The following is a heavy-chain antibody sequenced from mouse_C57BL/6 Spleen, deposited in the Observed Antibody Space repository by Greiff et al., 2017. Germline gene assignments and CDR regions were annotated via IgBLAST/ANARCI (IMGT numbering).Heavy chain of an antibody. CDR2: INPSSGYT. V-gene: IGHV1-7*01. CDR1: GYTFTSYW. D-gene: IGHD2-12*01. CDR3: ARDYSFAY. J-gene: IGHJ3*01. Sequence: VQLQQSGAELVKPGASVKLSCKASGYTFTSYWMHWVKQRPGQGLEWLGYINPSSGYTKYNQKFQGKATLTADKSSSTAYMQLSSLTYDDYAVYYSARDYSFAYWGQGTLVTVSA.